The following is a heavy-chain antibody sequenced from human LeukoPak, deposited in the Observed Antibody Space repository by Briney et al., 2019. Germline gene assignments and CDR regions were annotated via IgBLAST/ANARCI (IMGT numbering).Heavy chain of an antibody. D-gene: IGHD3-10*01. V-gene: IGHV4-59*01. CDR2: IYYSGST. Sequence: SETRSLTCTVSGGSISSYYWSWIRQPPGKGLEWIGYIYYSGSTNYNPSLKSRVTISVDTSKTQFSLKLSSVTAADTAVYYCARASYYYNAFDIWGQGTMVTVSS. CDR3: ARASYYYNAFDI. J-gene: IGHJ3*02. CDR1: GGSISSYY.